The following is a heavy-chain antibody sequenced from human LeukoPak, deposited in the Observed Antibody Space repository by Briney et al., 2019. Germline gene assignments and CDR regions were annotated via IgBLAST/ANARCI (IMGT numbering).Heavy chain of an antibody. CDR2: ISWNSGSI. J-gene: IGHJ4*02. Sequence: PGGSLRLSCAASGFTFDDYAMHWVRQAPGKGLEWVSGISWNSGSIGYADSVKGRFTISRDNAKNSLYLQMNSLRAEDTALYYCAKGYSSGWYYFDYWGQGTLVTVSS. CDR1: GFTFDDYA. V-gene: IGHV3-9*01. D-gene: IGHD6-19*01. CDR3: AKGYSSGWYYFDY.